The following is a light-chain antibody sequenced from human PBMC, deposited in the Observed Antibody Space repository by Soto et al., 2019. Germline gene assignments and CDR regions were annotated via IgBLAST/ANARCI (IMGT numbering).Light chain of an antibody. CDR3: QQYHLYWT. J-gene: IGKJ1*01. Sequence: DIQMTQSPSTLSASVGDRVTITCRASQSISSWLAWYQQIPGKAPKLLIYGASTLQSGVPSRFSGSGSGAEFTLTIDNLQPEDFATYYCQQYHLYWTFGPGTKVDI. V-gene: IGKV1-5*01. CDR1: QSISSW. CDR2: GAS.